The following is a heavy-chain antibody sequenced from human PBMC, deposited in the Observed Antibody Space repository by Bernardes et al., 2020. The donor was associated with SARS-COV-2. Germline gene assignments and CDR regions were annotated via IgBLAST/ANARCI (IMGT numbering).Heavy chain of an antibody. CDR1: LFSLRPSGMW. J-gene: IGHJ3*02. D-gene: IGHD5-12*01. Sequence: SGSTLSKPAHTLTLTCLFSLFSLRPSGMWVSWIRQPPGKALDWLARLDWDDDKYYSTSLKTRLTISKDTSKNQVVLTMTNMDPVDTATYYCARMGLPMTAFDIWGQRTMVTVSS. CDR2: LDWDDDK. V-gene: IGHV2-70*11. CDR3: ARMGLPMTAFDI.